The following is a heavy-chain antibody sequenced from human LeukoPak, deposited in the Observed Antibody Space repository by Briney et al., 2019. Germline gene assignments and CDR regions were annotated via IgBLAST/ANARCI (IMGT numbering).Heavy chain of an antibody. CDR1: GGSISSYY. CDR3: ARDGGSSHSYYYYYYMDV. V-gene: IGHV4-4*07. D-gene: IGHD2-2*01. CDR2: IYTSGST. J-gene: IGHJ6*03. Sequence: SETLSLTCTVSGGSISSYYWSWIRQPAGKGLEWIGRIYTSGSTNYNPSLKSRVTMSVDTSKNQFSLKLSSVTAADTAVYYCARDGGSSHSYYYYYYMDVWGKGTTVTVSS.